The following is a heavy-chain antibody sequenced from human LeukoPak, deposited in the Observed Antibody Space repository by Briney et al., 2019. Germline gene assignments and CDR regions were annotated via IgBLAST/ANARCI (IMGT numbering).Heavy chain of an antibody. CDR3: VRHRAEYCNGDTCYLDY. Sequence: AGGSLRLSCAASGFTFSSYAMHWVRQAPGKGLEWVAVISYDGSNKYYADSVKGRFTISRDNAKNSLFLQMNSLRVDDTAVYFCVRHRAEYCNGDTCYLDYWGQGTRVTVSS. CDR1: GFTFSSYA. J-gene: IGHJ4*02. D-gene: IGHD2/OR15-2a*01. V-gene: IGHV3-30-3*01. CDR2: ISYDGSNK.